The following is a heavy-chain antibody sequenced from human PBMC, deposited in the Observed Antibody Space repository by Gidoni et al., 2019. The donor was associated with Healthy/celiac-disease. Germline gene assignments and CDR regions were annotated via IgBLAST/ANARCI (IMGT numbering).Heavy chain of an antibody. CDR2: IKQDGSEK. J-gene: IGHJ3*02. CDR3: ARDQGAGIAVAGHQGAADAFDI. D-gene: IGHD6-19*01. V-gene: IGHV3-7*01. Sequence: VRQAPGKGLVWVANIKQDGSEKYYVDSVKGRFTISRDNAKNSLYLQMNSLRAEDTAVYYCARDQGAGIAVAGHQGAADAFDIWGQGTMVTVSS.